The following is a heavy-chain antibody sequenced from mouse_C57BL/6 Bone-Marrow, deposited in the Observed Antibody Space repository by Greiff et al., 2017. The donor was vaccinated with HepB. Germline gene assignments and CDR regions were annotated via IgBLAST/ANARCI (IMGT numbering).Heavy chain of an antibody. CDR1: GFTFSDAW. CDR2: IRNKANNHAT. J-gene: IGHJ2*01. D-gene: IGHD2-4*01. V-gene: IGHV6-6*01. CDR3: TRRKVITSDYFDY. Sequence: EVQLQQSGGGLVQPGGSMKLSCAASGFTFSDAWMDWVRQSPEKGLEWVAEIRNKANNHATYYAEYVKGRFTISRDDSKSSVYLQMNSLRAEDTVIYYCTRRKVITSDYFDYWGQGTTLTVSS.